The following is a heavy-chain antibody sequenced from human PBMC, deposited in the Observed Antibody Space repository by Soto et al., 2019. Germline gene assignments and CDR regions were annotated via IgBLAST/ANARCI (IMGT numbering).Heavy chain of an antibody. CDR3: ARADIVGLTFDY. Sequence: PSETLSLTCTVSGGSVSSGSYYWSWIRQPPGKGLEWIAEINDSGNTDYNPSLKSRVTISVDRSKNQFSLKLKSVTAADTAVYYCARADIVGLTFDYWGQGTLVTVSS. J-gene: IGHJ4*02. CDR1: GGSVSSGSYY. CDR2: INDSGNT. D-gene: IGHD2-15*01. V-gene: IGHV4-61*01.